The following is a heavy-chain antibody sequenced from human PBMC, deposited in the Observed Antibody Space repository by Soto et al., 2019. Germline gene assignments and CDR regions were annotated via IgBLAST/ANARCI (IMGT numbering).Heavy chain of an antibody. CDR2: IRSKPYDGTT. CDR1: GSTFGDYA. CDR3: AKDLFSMVRGASYYSYGMDV. Sequence: SLRLSCTASGSTFGDYAMSWFRQAPGKGLEWVGFIRSKPYDGTTEYAASAKGRFTISRDDSKSIAYLQMNSLKTEDTAVYYCAKDLFSMVRGASYYSYGMDVWGQGTTVTVSS. D-gene: IGHD3-10*01. J-gene: IGHJ6*02. V-gene: IGHV3-49*03.